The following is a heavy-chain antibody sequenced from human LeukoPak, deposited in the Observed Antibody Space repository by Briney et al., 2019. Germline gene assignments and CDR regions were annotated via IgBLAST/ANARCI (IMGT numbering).Heavy chain of an antibody. CDR1: GFTFSSNY. CDR2: IKQDGSEK. Sequence: GGSLRLSCAASGFTFSSNYMSWVRQAPGKGLEWVANIKQDGSEKYYVDSVKGRFTISRDNAKNSLYLQMNSLRAEDTAVYYCARGPTRHDYWGQGTLVTVSS. CDR3: ARGPTRHDY. J-gene: IGHJ4*02. V-gene: IGHV3-7*01. D-gene: IGHD4-11*01.